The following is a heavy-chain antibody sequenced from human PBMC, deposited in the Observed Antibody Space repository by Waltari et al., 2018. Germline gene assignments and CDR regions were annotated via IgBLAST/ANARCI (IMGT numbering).Heavy chain of an antibody. D-gene: IGHD6-13*01. Sequence: QVQLQESGPGLVKPSETLSLTCTVSGGSISSYYWSWIRQPPGKGLEWIGYIYYSGGTNYNPSLKSRVTISVDTSKNQFSLKLSSVTAADTAVYYCARKTAAGARAFDIWGQGTMVTVSS. CDR2: IYYSGGT. J-gene: IGHJ3*02. V-gene: IGHV4-59*01. CDR1: GGSISSYY. CDR3: ARKTAAGARAFDI.